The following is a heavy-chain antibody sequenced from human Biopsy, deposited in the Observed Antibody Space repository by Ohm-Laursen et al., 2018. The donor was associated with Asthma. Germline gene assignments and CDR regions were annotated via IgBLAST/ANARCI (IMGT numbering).Heavy chain of an antibody. CDR2: ISYDGTNK. CDR3: VRDLRSDNWNPWGMDV. Sequence: SLRLSCTASGFTFSDYDMHWVRQAPGKGLEWVAVISYDGTNKDYADSVKGRFTFSRDNSQNTLSLEMNSLRVEDTAVYYCVRDLRSDNWNPWGMDVWGLGTTVTVAS. CDR1: GFTFSDYD. D-gene: IGHD1-20*01. V-gene: IGHV3-30-3*01. J-gene: IGHJ6*02.